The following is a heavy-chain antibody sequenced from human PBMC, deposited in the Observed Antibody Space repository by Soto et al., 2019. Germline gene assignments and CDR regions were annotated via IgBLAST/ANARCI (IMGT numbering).Heavy chain of an antibody. Sequence: HPGGSLRLSSAAYGFTFSSYAMSCVRQAPGKELEWVSAISGSGGSTYYADSAKGRFTISRDHHKNTLYLQINSLRAEDPAAYYGAMSPSGYLYFYYGMDVWGQWTT. CDR3: AMSPSGYLYFYYGMDV. J-gene: IGHJ6*02. V-gene: IGHV3-23*01. D-gene: IGHD3-9*01. CDR1: GFTFSSYA. CDR2: ISGSGGST.